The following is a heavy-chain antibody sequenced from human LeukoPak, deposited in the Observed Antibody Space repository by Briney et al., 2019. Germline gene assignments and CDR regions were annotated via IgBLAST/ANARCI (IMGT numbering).Heavy chain of an antibody. Sequence: PGGSLRLSCAASGFTFEDHGMTWVRQVPGKGLEWVSGINWNGGDTSYADSVKGRFTISRDNAKNSLYLQMNSLRVEDTALYFCARDRSSSGYYVCDFWGQGTLVTVSS. CDR2: INWNGGDT. CDR1: GFTFEDHG. V-gene: IGHV3-20*04. CDR3: ARDRSSSGYYVCDF. J-gene: IGHJ4*02. D-gene: IGHD6-25*01.